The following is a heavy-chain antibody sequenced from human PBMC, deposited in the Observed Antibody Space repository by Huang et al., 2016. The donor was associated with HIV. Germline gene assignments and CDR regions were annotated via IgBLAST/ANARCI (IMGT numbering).Heavy chain of an antibody. CDR1: GGSFSGSY. Sequence: QVQLQQWGAGLLRPSETLSLTCAVYGGSFSGSYGTWIRQPPGKGLEWIGEINHRERTNYNPSLKSRVTISVDTSRNQFSLTLTSVTAADTAVYYCARGQGGYYYYYMDVWGKGTTVTVSS. J-gene: IGHJ6*03. CDR2: INHRERT. V-gene: IGHV4-34*01. CDR3: ARGQGGYYYYYMDV.